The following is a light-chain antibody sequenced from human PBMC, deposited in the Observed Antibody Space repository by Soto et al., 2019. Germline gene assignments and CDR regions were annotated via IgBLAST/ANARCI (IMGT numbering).Light chain of an antibody. Sequence: QSALTQPRSVSGSPGQSVTISCTGTSSDVGRYDYVSWYQHHPGKAPKLLIYDVNKWPSGVPDRFSGSKSGNTASLTISGLQAEDEADYYCCSYAGSSTFVVFGGGTKLTVL. V-gene: IGLV2-11*01. CDR2: DVN. CDR3: CSYAGSSTFVV. J-gene: IGLJ2*01. CDR1: SSDVGRYDY.